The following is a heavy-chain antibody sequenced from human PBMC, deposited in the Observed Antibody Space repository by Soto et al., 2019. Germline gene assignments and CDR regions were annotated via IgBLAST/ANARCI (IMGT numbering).Heavy chain of an antibody. CDR1: GFTFGSYG. CDR2: ISYDGNNK. J-gene: IGHJ4*02. CDR3: AKERTRHFDY. Sequence: PGGSLRLSCAASGFTFGSYGMHWVRQAPGKGLEWVAVISYDGNNKYYADSVKDRLTISRDNSKNMVSLQMNSLRAEDTAVYYCAKERTRHFDYWGQG. V-gene: IGHV3-30*18. D-gene: IGHD1-1*01.